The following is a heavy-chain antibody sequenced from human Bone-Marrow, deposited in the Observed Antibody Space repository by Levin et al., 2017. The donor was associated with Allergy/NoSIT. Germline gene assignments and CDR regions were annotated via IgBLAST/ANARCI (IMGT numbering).Heavy chain of an antibody. V-gene: IGHV4-31*03. CDR2: IHYSGNT. J-gene: IGHJ6*02. CDR1: GGSISSGGYY. CDR3: ARAHCSGGSCYQFYYGMDV. D-gene: IGHD2-15*01. Sequence: SETLSLTCTVSGGSISSGGYYWNWIRQPPGKGLEWIANIHYSGNTYYNPSLKSRVTISVDTSKNQFSLTLRSVTAADTAVYYCARAHCSGGSCYQFYYGMDVWGQGTTVTVSS.